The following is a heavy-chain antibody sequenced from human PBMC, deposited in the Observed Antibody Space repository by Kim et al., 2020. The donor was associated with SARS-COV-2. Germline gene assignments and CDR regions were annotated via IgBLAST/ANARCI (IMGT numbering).Heavy chain of an antibody. CDR1: GYSFTSYW. J-gene: IGHJ5*02. D-gene: IGHD2-2*01. Sequence: GESLKISCKGSGYSFTSYWIGWVRQMPGKGLEWMGIIYPGDSDTRYSPSFQGQVTISADKSISTAYLQWSSLKASDTAMYYCARHVSYCSSTSCRRYNWFDPWGQGTLVTVSS. CDR2: IYPGDSDT. CDR3: ARHVSYCSSTSCRRYNWFDP. V-gene: IGHV5-51*01.